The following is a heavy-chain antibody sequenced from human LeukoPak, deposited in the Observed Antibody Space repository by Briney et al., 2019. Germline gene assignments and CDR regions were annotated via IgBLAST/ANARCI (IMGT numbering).Heavy chain of an antibody. CDR2: ISYDGSSK. J-gene: IGHJ4*02. V-gene: IGHV3-30*18. D-gene: IGHD6-13*01. Sequence: GRSLRLSCAASGFTFSSGGMHWVRQAPGKGLEWVAVISYDGSSKYYADSVRGRFTISRDNSKNTLYLQMNSLRGEDTAVYYCAKDRSSTWSLDFWGQGTLVTVSS. CDR3: AKDRSSTWSLDF. CDR1: GFTFSSGG.